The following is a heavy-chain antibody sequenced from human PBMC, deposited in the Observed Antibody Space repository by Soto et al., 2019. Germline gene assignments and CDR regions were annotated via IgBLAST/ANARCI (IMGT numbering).Heavy chain of an antibody. Sequence: EVQLVESGGGLVQPGGSLRLSCAASGFSFNDYSMNWVRQAPGKGLEWVSYISRSSGTIYYADSVKGRFTISRDNAKNSLYLQRNSRRAEDTAVYYCARQRSMDVWGQGTTVTVSS. CDR1: GFSFNDYS. CDR3: ARQRSMDV. V-gene: IGHV3-48*01. J-gene: IGHJ6*02. CDR2: ISRSSGTI.